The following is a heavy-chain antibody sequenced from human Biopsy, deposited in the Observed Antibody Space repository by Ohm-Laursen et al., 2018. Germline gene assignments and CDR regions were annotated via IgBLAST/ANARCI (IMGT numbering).Heavy chain of an antibody. J-gene: IGHJ4*02. Sequence: SETLSLTCAVSGGSITADFWTWIRQTPGERLEWIGYRFHSGSPMYNPSLKSRATISVDTSKSQFSLTLPSVTAADTAVYYCVRLNRRGNIIFFDYWGRGTLVTVSS. CDR3: VRLNRRGNIIFFDY. CDR1: GGSITADF. V-gene: IGHV4-59*08. D-gene: IGHD3/OR15-3a*01. CDR2: RFHSGSP.